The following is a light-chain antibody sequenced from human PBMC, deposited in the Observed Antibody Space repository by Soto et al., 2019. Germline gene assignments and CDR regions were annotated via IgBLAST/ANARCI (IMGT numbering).Light chain of an antibody. CDR2: DTS. CDR1: QGIGDT. J-gene: IGKJ5*01. Sequence: EVVMRQYPATLSVSPGEGATLSCSASQGIGDTLDWYQHKPGQTPRRLIYDTSTRATGIPARFSGSGSGTDFALTISSVEAEDFAVYYCQQRSNWRGTFGQGTRLEIK. V-gene: IGKV3D-11*01. CDR3: QQRSNWRGT.